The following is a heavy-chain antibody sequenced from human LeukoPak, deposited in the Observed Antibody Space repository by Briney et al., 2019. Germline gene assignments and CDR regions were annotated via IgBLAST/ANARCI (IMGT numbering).Heavy chain of an antibody. CDR1: GYTFTSYG. D-gene: IGHD3-16*01. CDR3: AEGMTTSGGDP. J-gene: IGHJ5*02. Sequence: ASVKVSCKASGYTFTSYGISWVRQAPGQGLEWMGWISAYNGNTNYAQKLQGRVTMTTDTSTSTAYMELSGRRSEDTAVYYCAEGMTTSGGDPWGQGTLVTVSS. V-gene: IGHV1-18*01. CDR2: ISAYNGNT.